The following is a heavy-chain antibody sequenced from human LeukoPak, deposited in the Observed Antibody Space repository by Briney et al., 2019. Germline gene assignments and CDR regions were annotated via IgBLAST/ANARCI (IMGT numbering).Heavy chain of an antibody. CDR2: ISSNGGST. V-gene: IGHV3-64*01. Sequence: GGSLRLSCAASGFTFSSYAMHWVRQAPGKGLEYVSAISSNGGSTYYANSVKGRFTISRDNAKNSLYLQMNSLRAEDTAVYYCARRGYSGYALVDYYYYYYMDVWGKGTTVTISS. CDR3: ARRGYSGYALVDYYYYYYMDV. D-gene: IGHD5-12*01. J-gene: IGHJ6*03. CDR1: GFTFSSYA.